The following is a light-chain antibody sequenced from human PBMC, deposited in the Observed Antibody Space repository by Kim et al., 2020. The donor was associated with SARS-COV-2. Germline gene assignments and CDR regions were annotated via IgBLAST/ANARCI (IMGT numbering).Light chain of an antibody. CDR3: QVWDSTSDHPV. CDR2: YDS. J-gene: IGLJ3*02. V-gene: IGLV3-21*04. CDR1: NIGSKS. Sequence: SYELTQTSPVSVAPGKTARITCGGNNIGSKSVHWYQQRPGQAPVLVMYYDSDRPSGIPERFSGSNSGNTATLTISRVEAGDEANYYCQVWDSTSDHPVFGGGTKLTVL.